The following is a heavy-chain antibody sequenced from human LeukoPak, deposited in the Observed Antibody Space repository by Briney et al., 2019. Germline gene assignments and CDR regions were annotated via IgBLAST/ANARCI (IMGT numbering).Heavy chain of an antibody. Sequence: ASVKVSCKASGFTLSDYYIHWVRQAPGQGLQWIGQVALDGDTKYSLNFQGRISLTRDTSISTVYMELTSLRSGDTAIYYCARDSVGPEAFDMWGQGTVVIVSS. CDR1: GFTLSDYY. CDR2: VALDGDT. D-gene: IGHD1-26*01. J-gene: IGHJ3*02. V-gene: IGHV1-2*06. CDR3: ARDSVGPEAFDM.